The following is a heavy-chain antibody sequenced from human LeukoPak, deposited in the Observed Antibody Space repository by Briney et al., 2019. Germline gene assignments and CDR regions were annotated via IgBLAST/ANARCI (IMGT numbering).Heavy chain of an antibody. Sequence: GGSLRLSCAASGFTFSTYAMSWVRQAPGKGLEWVSALSGSGSNTYFADSVKGRFTISRDNSKNTLYLQMNSLRVEDTAVYYCARWDYYGRGAFDVWGQGTMVTVSS. CDR1: GFTFSTYA. V-gene: IGHV3-23*01. J-gene: IGHJ3*01. CDR3: ARWDYYGRGAFDV. D-gene: IGHD3-10*01. CDR2: LSGSGSNT.